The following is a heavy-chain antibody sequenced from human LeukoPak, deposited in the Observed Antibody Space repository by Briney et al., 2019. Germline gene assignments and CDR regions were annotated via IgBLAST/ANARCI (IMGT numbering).Heavy chain of an antibody. D-gene: IGHD6-19*01. CDR1: GFTFSSYA. CDR2: ISGSGGST. J-gene: IGHJ4*02. CDR3: AKDPEYSSGWYLDY. Sequence: GGSLRLSCAASGFTFSSYAMSWVRQAPGKGLEWVSAISGSGGSTYYADSVKGWFTISRDNSKNTLYVQMNSLRAEDTAVYYCAKDPEYSSGWYLDYWGQGTLVTVSS. V-gene: IGHV3-23*01.